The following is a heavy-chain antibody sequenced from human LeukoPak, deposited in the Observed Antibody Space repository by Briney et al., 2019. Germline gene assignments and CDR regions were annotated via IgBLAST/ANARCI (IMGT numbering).Heavy chain of an antibody. J-gene: IGHJ3*02. Sequence: SETLSLTCTVSGGSISSSSYYWGWIRQPPGKGLEWIGSTYYSGSTYYNPSLKSRVTISVDTSKNQFSLKLSSVTAADTAVYYCARDALREGDAFDIWGQGTMVTVSS. D-gene: IGHD4-17*01. V-gene: IGHV4-39*07. CDR1: GGSISSSSYY. CDR3: ARDALREGDAFDI. CDR2: TYYSGST.